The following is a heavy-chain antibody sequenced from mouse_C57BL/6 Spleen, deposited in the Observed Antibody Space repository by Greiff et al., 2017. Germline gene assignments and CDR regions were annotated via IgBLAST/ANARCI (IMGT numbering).Heavy chain of an antibody. CDR2: IVPGSGST. CDR3: ARRDYYGSSYDYAMDY. V-gene: IGHV1-9*01. Sequence: VQLQESGAELMKPGASVKLSCKATGYTFTGYWIEWVKQRPGHGLEWIGEIVPGSGSTNYNEKFKGKATFTADTSSNTAYMQLSSLTTEDSAIYYCARRDYYGSSYDYAMDYWGQGTSVTVSS. CDR1: GYTFTGYW. J-gene: IGHJ4*01. D-gene: IGHD1-1*01.